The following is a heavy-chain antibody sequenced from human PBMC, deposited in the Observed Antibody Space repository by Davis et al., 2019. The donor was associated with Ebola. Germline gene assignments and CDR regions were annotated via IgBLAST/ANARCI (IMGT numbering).Heavy chain of an antibody. J-gene: IGHJ6*04. V-gene: IGHV1-18*01. CDR3: ARGWDV. CDR1: GYSFSSYG. Sequence: AASVKVSCKASGYSFSSYGFSWVRQAPGQGLEWMGWITPFNGNTNYAQKFQDRVTITRDRSMSTAYMELSRLRSDDTAVYYCARGWDVWGKGTTVTVSS. CDR2: ITPFNGNT.